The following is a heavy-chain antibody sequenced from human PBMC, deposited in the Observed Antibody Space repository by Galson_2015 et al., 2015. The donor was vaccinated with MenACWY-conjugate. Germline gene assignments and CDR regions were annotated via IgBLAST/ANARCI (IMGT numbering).Heavy chain of an antibody. CDR3: AREGLSSTSFNYYYYYMDV. J-gene: IGHJ6*03. D-gene: IGHD6-6*01. CDR1: GFTFSTYT. V-gene: IGHV3-21*01. CDR2: ISSDSADI. Sequence: SLRLSCAASGFTFSTYTMNWVRLAPGKGLEWVSSISSDSADIYSADSVKGRFTISRDNAKNSLYLQMNSLRAEDTAVYYCAREGLSSTSFNYYYYYMDVWGQGSLVTVSS.